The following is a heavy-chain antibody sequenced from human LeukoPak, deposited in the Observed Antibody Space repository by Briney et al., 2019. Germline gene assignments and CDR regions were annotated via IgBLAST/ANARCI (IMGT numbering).Heavy chain of an antibody. CDR1: GFTFSNYA. CDR3: GKDWSYRGWAYYFDY. Sequence: GGSLRLSCAAPGFTFSNYAMHWVRQAPGKGLEWLAFIRYDESNKSYADSVKGRFTISRDNSKNTLYLQMNSLRDEDTAVYYCGKDWSYRGWAYYFDYWGQGTLVTVSS. J-gene: IGHJ4*02. V-gene: IGHV3-30*02. D-gene: IGHD6-19*01. CDR2: IRYDESNK.